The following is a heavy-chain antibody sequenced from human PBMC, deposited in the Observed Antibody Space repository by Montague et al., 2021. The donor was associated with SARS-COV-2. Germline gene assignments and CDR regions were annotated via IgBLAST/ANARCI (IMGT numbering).Heavy chain of an antibody. J-gene: IGHJ4*02. CDR1: GGSFSGYY. D-gene: IGHD1-26*01. V-gene: IGHV4-34*01. Sequence: SETLSLTCAVYGGSFSGYYWSWIRQPPGKGLEWIGEINHSGSTNYNPSLKSRVTISVDTSKNQFSLKLSSVTAADTAVYYCARINRIIVGATRFDHWGQGTLVTVSS. CDR2: INHSGST. CDR3: ARINRIIVGATRFDH.